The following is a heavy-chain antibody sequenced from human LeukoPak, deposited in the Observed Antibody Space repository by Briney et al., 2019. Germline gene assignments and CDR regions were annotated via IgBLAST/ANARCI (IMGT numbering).Heavy chain of an antibody. CDR2: IYSGGAT. Sequence: PGGSLRLSCAASGFTVSRNYMTWVGQAPGKGLEWVSVIYSGGATYYADSVKGRFTISRDNSKNTLYLQMNSLRAEDTAVYYCARTSGYPYNFDNWGQGTLVTVSS. CDR3: ARTSGYPYNFDN. V-gene: IGHV3-53*01. D-gene: IGHD3-22*01. CDR1: GFTVSRNY. J-gene: IGHJ4*02.